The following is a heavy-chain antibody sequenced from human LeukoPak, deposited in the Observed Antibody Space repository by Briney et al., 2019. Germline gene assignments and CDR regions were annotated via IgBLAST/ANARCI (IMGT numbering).Heavy chain of an antibody. CDR1: GFAFSSYA. CDR3: ARDAPLLDY. V-gene: IGHV3-30-3*01. CDR2: ISYDGSNK. D-gene: IGHD1-14*01. Sequence: PGGSLRLSCAASGFAFSSYAMHWVRQAPGKGLEWVAVISYDGSNKYYADSVKGRFTISRDNSKNTLYLQMNSLRAEDTAVYYCARDAPLLDYWGQGTLVTVSS. J-gene: IGHJ4*02.